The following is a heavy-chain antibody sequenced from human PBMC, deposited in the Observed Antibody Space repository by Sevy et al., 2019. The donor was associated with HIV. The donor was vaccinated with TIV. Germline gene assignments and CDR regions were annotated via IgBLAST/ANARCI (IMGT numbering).Heavy chain of an antibody. Sequence: QLGGSLRLSCVASGFTFSDHYMEWVRQAPGKGLEWVGRTRNKADGYTTEYAASVKGRFTISRDESKNSLYVQMNSLKAEDTAVYYCATHAGIAAAGRVFDYWGQGTLVTVLL. V-gene: IGHV3-72*01. D-gene: IGHD6-13*01. CDR2: TRNKADGYTT. J-gene: IGHJ4*02. CDR1: GFTFSDHY. CDR3: ATHAGIAAAGRVFDY.